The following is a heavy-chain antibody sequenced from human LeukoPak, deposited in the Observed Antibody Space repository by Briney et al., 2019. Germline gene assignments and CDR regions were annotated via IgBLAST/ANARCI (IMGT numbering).Heavy chain of an antibody. V-gene: IGHV3-23*01. Sequence: GGSLRLSCAASGFTFRNYAMSWVRQAPGKGLEWVSAISGSGSSTYYADSVKGRFTISRDNSKNTLYLQMSSLRAEDTAVYYCAKDLGSGWYWFLDYWGQGTLVTVPS. CDR1: GFTFRNYA. CDR3: AKDLGSGWYWFLDY. D-gene: IGHD6-19*01. CDR2: ISGSGSST. J-gene: IGHJ4*02.